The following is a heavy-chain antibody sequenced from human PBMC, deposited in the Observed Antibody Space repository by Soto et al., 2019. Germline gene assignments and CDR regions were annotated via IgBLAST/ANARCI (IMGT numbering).Heavy chain of an antibody. J-gene: IGHJ2*01. D-gene: IGHD2-2*01. CDR3: ARVGTSYCSSTSCYSYWYFDL. CDR2: IIPIFGTA. V-gene: IGHV1-69*01. CDR1: GGTFSSYA. Sequence: QVQLVQSGAEVKKPGSSVKVSCKASGGTFSSYAISWVRQAPGQRLEWMGGIIPIFGTANYAQKFQGRVTITADESTSTAYMELSSLRSEDTAVYYCARVGTSYCSSTSCYSYWYFDLWGRGTLVTVSS.